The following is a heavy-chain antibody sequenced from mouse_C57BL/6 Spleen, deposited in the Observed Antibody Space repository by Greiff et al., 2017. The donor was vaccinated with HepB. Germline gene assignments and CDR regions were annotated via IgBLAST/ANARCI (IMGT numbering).Heavy chain of an antibody. Sequence: QVQLQQSGAELVKPGASVKISCKASGYAFSSYWMNWVKQRPGKGLEWIGQIYPGDGDTNYNGKFKGKATLTADKSSSTAYMQLSSLTSEDSAVYFCARSTITTYFDYWGQGTTLTVSS. CDR2: IYPGDGDT. CDR1: GYAFSSYW. J-gene: IGHJ2*01. D-gene: IGHD2-4*01. CDR3: ARSTITTYFDY. V-gene: IGHV1-80*01.